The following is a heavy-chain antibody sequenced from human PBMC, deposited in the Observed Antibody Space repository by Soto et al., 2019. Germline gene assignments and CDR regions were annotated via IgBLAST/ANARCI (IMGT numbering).Heavy chain of an antibody. CDR1: GYTFTSYD. Sequence: QVQLVQSGAEVKKPGASVKVSCKASGYTFTSYDINWVRQAPGQGLEWMGWMNPNSGNTGYAQKFQGRVTMSRNTSRPTAYMGLSRLRSEDPAVYYGAREGVRGMDCWGQGTTVNVSS. J-gene: IGHJ6*02. CDR2: MNPNSGNT. D-gene: IGHD2-8*01. V-gene: IGHV1-8*01. CDR3: AREGVRGMDC.